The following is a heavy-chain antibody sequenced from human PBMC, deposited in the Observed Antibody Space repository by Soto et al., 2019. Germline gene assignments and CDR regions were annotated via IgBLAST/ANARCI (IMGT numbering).Heavy chain of an antibody. V-gene: IGHV3-21*01. CDR2: ISSSSSYI. CDR3: ATSITGTRGGGGDY. J-gene: IGHJ4*02. CDR1: GFTFSSYS. Sequence: EVQLVESGGGLVKPGGSLRLSCAASGFTFSSYSMNWVRQAPGKGLEWVSSISSSSSYIYYADSVKGRFTISRDNAKNPLYLQIKSLGAGDTAVYYCATSITGTRGGGGDYWGQGTLVTVSS. D-gene: IGHD1-7*01.